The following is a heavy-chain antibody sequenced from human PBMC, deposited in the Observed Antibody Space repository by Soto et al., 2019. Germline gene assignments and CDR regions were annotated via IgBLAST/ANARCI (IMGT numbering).Heavy chain of an antibody. D-gene: IGHD5-18*01. CDR1: DKTFLSYG. J-gene: IGHJ4*02. V-gene: IGHV1-18*01. Sequence: ASVKVSCKASDKTFLSYGISWVRQGPGQGLEWMGWISPYNGNTNYAQRLQDRVTMTTDTSTSTAYMELRSLRSDDTAVYYCATQIDTVMVFRDWGQGTLVTVSS. CDR3: ATQIDTVMVFRD. CDR2: ISPYNGNT.